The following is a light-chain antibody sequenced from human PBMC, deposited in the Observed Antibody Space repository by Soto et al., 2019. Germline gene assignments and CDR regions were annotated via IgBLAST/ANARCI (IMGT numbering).Light chain of an antibody. V-gene: IGLV1-44*01. CDR1: SSNIGSNT. CDR2: SNN. Sequence: QSVLTQPPSASGTPGQRVTISCSGSSSNIGSNTVNWYQQLPGTAPKLLIYSNNQRPSGVPDRFSGSKSGTSASLAISGLQSEDEADYFCAAWDDSLSGLYVFGTGTKFTVL. CDR3: AAWDDSLSGLYV. J-gene: IGLJ1*01.